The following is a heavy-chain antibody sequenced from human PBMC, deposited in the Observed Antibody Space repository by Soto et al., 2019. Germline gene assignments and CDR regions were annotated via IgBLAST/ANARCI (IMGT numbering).Heavy chain of an antibody. D-gene: IGHD3-16*01. J-gene: IGHJ4*02. CDR2: ISGSGGST. CDR1: GFTFSSYA. Sequence: HPGGSLRLSCAASGFTFSSYAMSWVRQAPGKGLEWVSAISGSGGSTYYADSVTGRFTISRDNSKNTLYLQMNSLRAEDSAVYYGAKGGGVVISFDYWGQETLVTVSS. CDR3: AKGGGVVISFDY. V-gene: IGHV3-23*01.